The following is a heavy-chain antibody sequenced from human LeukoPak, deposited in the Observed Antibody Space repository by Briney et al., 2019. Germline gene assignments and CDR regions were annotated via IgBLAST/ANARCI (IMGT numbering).Heavy chain of an antibody. V-gene: IGHV1-18*01. CDR3: AREGSITMVRGVINY. CDR1: GYTFTSYG. J-gene: IGHJ4*02. D-gene: IGHD3-10*01. CDR2: ISAYNGNT. Sequence: GASVKVSCKASGYTFTSYGISWVRQAPGQGLEWMGWISAYNGNTNYAQKLQGRVTMTTDTSTSTAYTELRSLRSDDTAVYYCAREGSITMVRGVINYWGQGTLVTVSS.